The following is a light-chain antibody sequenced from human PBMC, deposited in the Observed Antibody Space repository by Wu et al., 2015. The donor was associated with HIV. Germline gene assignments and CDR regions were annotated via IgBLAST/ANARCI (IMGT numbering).Light chain of an antibody. Sequence: EIVLTQSPGTLSLSPGERATLSCRASQSVSSSYLAWYQQKPGQAPRLLIYGASSRATGIPDRFSGSGSGTYFTLTISSMQSEDFAVYYCQQYYNWPRTFGQGTKVEIK. J-gene: IGKJ1*01. CDR3: QQYYNWPRT. CDR2: GAS. CDR1: QSVSSSY. V-gene: IGKV3-20*01.